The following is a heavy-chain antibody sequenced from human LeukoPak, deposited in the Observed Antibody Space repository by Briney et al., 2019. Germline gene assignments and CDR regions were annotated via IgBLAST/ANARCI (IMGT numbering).Heavy chain of an antibody. CDR2: IYYSGST. CDR3: ARHEWDLRRNWGYYFVY. Sequence: SETLSLTCTVSGGSISSYYWSWIRQPPGKGLEWIGYIYYSGSTNYNPSLKSRVTISVDTSKNQFSLKLSSVTAADTALYYCARHEWDLRRNWGYYFVYWGQGTLVTVSS. D-gene: IGHD1-26*01. CDR1: GGSISSYY. J-gene: IGHJ4*02. V-gene: IGHV4-59*08.